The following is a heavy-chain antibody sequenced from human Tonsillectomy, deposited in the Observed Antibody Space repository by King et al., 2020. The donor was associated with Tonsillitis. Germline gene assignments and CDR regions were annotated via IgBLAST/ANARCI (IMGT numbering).Heavy chain of an antibody. D-gene: IGHD2-2*01. V-gene: IGHV4-4*02. Sequence: VQLQESGPGLLKPSGTLSLTCAVSGGSISSRNWGGWGRQPPGKGLELIGEIYQNGATPYNPSLKSRVTISVDKSKNQFSLNLTSVTAADTAVYYCSKRPAAVSQYYHMDVWGKGTTVTVSS. CDR3: SKRPAAVSQYYHMDV. J-gene: IGHJ6*03. CDR2: IYQNGAT. CDR1: GGSISSRNW.